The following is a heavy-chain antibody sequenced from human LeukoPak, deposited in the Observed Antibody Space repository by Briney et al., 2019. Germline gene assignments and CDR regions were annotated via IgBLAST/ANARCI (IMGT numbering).Heavy chain of an antibody. D-gene: IGHD1-26*01. CDR3: ARDRRGYSGSYYMSPGDY. J-gene: IGHJ4*02. CDR2: IYYSGST. Sequence: SETLSLTCTVSGGSISSYYWSWIRQPPGKGLEWIGYIYYSGSTNYNPSLKSRVTISVDTSKNQFSLKLSSVTAADTAVYYCARDRRGYSGSYYMSPGDYWGQGTLVTVSS. V-gene: IGHV4-59*12. CDR1: GGSISSYY.